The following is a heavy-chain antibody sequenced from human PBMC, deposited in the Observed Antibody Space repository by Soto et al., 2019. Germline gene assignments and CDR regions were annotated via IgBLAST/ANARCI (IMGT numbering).Heavy chain of an antibody. V-gene: IGHV3-53*01. CDR2: LYASDST. CDR1: GFTVSSHY. J-gene: IGHJ3*01. Sequence: GGSLRLSCAASGFTVSSHYMSWVRQTPGKGLEWVSILYASDSTFYADSVEGRFTISRDNSKNTVYLQLNSLRVEDTAVYYCATTVTRLIAFDVWGQGTMVTVSS. D-gene: IGHD4-17*01. CDR3: ATTVTRLIAFDV.